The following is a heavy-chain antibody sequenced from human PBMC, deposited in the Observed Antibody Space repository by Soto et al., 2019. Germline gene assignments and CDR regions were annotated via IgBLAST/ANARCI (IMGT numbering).Heavy chain of an antibody. D-gene: IGHD2-15*01. CDR3: ARGYCSGGSCYFGAFDI. J-gene: IGHJ3*02. CDR1: GYTFTGYY. V-gene: IGHV1-2*04. CDR2: INPNSGGT. Sequence: ASVKVSCKASGYTFTGYYMHWVRQAPGQGLEWMGWINPNSGGTNYAQKFQGWVTMTRDTSISTAYMELSRLRSDDTAVYYCARGYCSGGSCYFGAFDIWGQGTMVTVSS.